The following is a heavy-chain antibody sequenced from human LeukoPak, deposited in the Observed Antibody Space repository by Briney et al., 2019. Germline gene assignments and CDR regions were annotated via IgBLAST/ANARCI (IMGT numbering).Heavy chain of an antibody. CDR3: AKDRSRGLAAPLTFFDY. J-gene: IGHJ4*02. CDR1: GFTFSSYA. V-gene: IGHV3-23*01. D-gene: IGHD6-25*01. CDR2: VSGSGGST. Sequence: PGGSLRLSCAASGFTFSSYAMSWVRQAPGKGLEWVSAVSGSGGSTYYADSVKGRFTISRDNSKNTLYLQMNSLRAEDTAVYYCAKDRSRGLAAPLTFFDYWGQGTLVTVSS.